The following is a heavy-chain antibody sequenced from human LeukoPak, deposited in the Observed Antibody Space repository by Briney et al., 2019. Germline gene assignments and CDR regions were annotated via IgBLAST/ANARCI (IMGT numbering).Heavy chain of an antibody. V-gene: IGHV3-23*01. Sequence: GGSLRLSCAVSGFTFSSYWMYWVRQAPGKGLEWVSGISGSGGNTYYADSVKGRFTISRDNSKNTLFLLMNSLRADDTAIYYCARGRREQWYFDLRGRGTLVTVSS. CDR2: ISGSGGNT. CDR3: ARGRREQWYFDL. CDR1: GFTFSSYW. D-gene: IGHD1/OR15-1a*01. J-gene: IGHJ2*01.